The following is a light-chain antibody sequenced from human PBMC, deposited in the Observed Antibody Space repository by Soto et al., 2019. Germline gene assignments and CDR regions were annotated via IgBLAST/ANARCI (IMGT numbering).Light chain of an antibody. V-gene: IGKV3-20*01. CDR1: QIVSSSY. J-gene: IGKJ5*01. CDR3: QQYDSSPIT. Sequence: EIVLTQSPGTLSLSPGERATLSCRASQIVSSSYLAWYQQNPGQAPRLLIYGASSRATGIPDRFSGSGYGTDFTLTISRLEPEDFAVYYCQQYDSSPITFGQGTRLEIK. CDR2: GAS.